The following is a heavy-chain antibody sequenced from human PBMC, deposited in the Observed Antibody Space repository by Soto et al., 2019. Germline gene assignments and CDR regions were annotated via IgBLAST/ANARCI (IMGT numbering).Heavy chain of an antibody. V-gene: IGHV1-69*02. CDR3: ARASRPPYCSGGSCYSNY. CDR2: IIPILGIE. Sequence: QVQLVQSGAEVKKPGSSVKVSCKASGGTFSSYTISWVRQAPGQGLEWMGRIIPILGIENYAQKFQGRVTITADKSTSTAYMELSSLRSEDTAVYYCARASRPPYCSGGSCYSNYWGQGTLVTVSS. J-gene: IGHJ4*02. CDR1: GGTFSSYT. D-gene: IGHD2-15*01.